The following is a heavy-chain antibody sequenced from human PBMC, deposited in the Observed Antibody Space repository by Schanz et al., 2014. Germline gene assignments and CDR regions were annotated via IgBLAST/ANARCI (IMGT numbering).Heavy chain of an antibody. CDR2: LSGSGGST. J-gene: IGHJ4*02. V-gene: IGHV3-21*04. Sequence: VQLVESGGGVVQPGRSLRLSCAASGFTFSSYGMHWVRQAPGKGLEWVSALSGSGGSTYYADSVKGRFTISRDNAKISLYLQMNSLKTEDTAMYYCARRASCSRIGCPFDSWGQGTLVTVSS. CDR3: ARRASCSRIGCPFDS. D-gene: IGHD2-2*01. CDR1: GFTFSSYG.